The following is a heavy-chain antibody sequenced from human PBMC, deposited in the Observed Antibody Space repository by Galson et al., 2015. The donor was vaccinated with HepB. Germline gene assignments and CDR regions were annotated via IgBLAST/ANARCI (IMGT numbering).Heavy chain of an antibody. J-gene: IGHJ4*02. V-gene: IGHV1-2*02. D-gene: IGHD6-13*01. CDR1: GYTFTGYY. CDR2: INPNSGGT. CDR3: ARVIGQQLVQTREYYFDY. Sequence: SVKVSCKASGYTFTGYYMHWVRQAPGQGLEWMGWINPNSGGTNYAQKFQGRVTMTRDTSISTAYMELSRLRSDDTAVYYCARVIGQQLVQTREYYFDYWGQGTLVTVSS.